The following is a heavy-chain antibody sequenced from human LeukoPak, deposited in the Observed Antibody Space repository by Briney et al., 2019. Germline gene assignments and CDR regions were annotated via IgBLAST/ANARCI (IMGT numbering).Heavy chain of an antibody. D-gene: IGHD6-19*01. V-gene: IGHV4-39*01. CDR2: VYYSGST. Sequence: SETLSLTCTVSGDSISSSSYYWGWIRQPPGKGLEWIGSVYYSGSTYYNPSLRSRVTMSVDTSKNQFSLKLSSVTAADTAVYYCARRTYSSGWANAFDIWGQGTMVTVSS. CDR3: ARRTYSSGWANAFDI. CDR1: GDSISSSSYY. J-gene: IGHJ3*02.